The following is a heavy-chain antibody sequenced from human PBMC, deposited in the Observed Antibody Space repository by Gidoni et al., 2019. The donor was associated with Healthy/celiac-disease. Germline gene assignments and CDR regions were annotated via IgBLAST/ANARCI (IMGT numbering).Heavy chain of an antibody. CDR2: IYYSGST. CDR3: ARPYCSGGSCYYFDY. D-gene: IGHD2-15*01. Sequence: QLPLQESGPGLVKPSETLSLTCTVSGGSISSRSYYWGWVRQPPGKGLEWIGSIYYSGSTYYNPSLKSRVTISVDTSKNQFSLKLSSVTAADTAVYYCARPYCSGGSCYYFDYWGQGTLVTVSS. CDR1: GGSISSRSYY. V-gene: IGHV4-39*07. J-gene: IGHJ4*02.